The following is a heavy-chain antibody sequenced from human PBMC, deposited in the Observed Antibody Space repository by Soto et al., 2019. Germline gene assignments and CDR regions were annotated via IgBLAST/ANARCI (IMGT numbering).Heavy chain of an antibody. J-gene: IGHJ6*02. D-gene: IGHD2-15*01. CDR3: ARSKSVVPATNYYYYGMDV. CDR1: GYTFTRYD. CDR2: MSPNRTNT. V-gene: IGHV1-8*01. Sequence: GASVKVSCKASGYTFTRYDINWVRQATGQGLEWMGWMSPNRTNTGYAQKFQGRVTMTRNTSITTAYMELSILRSEDTAVYYCARSKSVVPATNYYYYGMDVWGQGTTVTVSS.